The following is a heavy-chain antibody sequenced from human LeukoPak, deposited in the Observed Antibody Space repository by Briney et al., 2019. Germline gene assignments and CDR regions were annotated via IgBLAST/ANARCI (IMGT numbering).Heavy chain of an antibody. Sequence: GGSLRLSCAASGFTFSSYEMNWVRQAPGKGLEWVSYISSSGSIKDYADSVKGRFTISRDSTKNSLYLQMNSLSAEDTALYYCARIPHPDTAMITSWGQGTPVTVSS. CDR1: GFTFSSYE. CDR2: ISSSGSIK. V-gene: IGHV3-48*03. D-gene: IGHD5-18*01. CDR3: ARIPHPDTAMITS. J-gene: IGHJ5*02.